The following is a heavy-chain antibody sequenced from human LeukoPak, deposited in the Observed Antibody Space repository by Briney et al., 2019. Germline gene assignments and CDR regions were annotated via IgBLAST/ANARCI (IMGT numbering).Heavy chain of an antibody. J-gene: IGHJ4*02. CDR3: ARAPQITMVRGVIIPFDY. D-gene: IGHD3-10*01. V-gene: IGHV1-2*06. Sequence: ASVKVSCKASGYTFTGYYMHWVRQAPGQGLEWMGRINPNSGGTNYAHKFQGRVTMTRDTTISTAYMELSRLRSDDTSVYYCARAPQITMVRGVIIPFDYWGQGTLVSVSS. CDR2: INPNSGGT. CDR1: GYTFTGYY.